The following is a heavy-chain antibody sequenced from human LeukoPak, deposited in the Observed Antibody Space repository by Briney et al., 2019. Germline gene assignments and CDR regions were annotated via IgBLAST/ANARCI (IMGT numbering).Heavy chain of an antibody. CDR3: ARGWWYYYDSSGSAFDI. V-gene: IGHV4-59*01. D-gene: IGHD3-22*01. Sequence: PSQTRSLTRTVSGGSISRYYCSWIRHPPGKGMEWIGYIYWSGSTSYNTYHKSRVTISVATSKNQFSLKLSSVTASDTAVYYCARGWWYYYDSSGSAFDIWGQGTMVTVSS. CDR1: GGSISRYY. J-gene: IGHJ3*02. CDR2: IYWSGST.